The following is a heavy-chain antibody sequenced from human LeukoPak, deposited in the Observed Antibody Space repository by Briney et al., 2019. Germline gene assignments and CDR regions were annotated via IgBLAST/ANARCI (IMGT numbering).Heavy chain of an antibody. Sequence: SQTLSLTCTVSGDSIYGGGYYWTWIRQHPGKGLEWIGYIFYSGITYYNASLKSRVTLSVDTSKNQFSLKLRSVTAADTAVYYCARAADGGHWMGWYFDLWGRGTLATVSS. V-gene: IGHV4-31*03. CDR3: ARAADGGHWMGWYFDL. CDR1: GDSIYGGGYY. J-gene: IGHJ2*01. CDR2: IFYSGIT. D-gene: IGHD4-23*01.